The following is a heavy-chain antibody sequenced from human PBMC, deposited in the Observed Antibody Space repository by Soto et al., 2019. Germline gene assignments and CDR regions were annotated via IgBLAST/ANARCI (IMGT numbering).Heavy chain of an antibody. CDR1: GFTFSNFA. V-gene: IGHV3-30-3*01. Sequence: GGSLRLSCAASGFTFSNFAIHRVRQAPGKGLEWVAVISHDGTNKYYADSVKGRFTISRDNSNNTLYLQMNSLRAEDTAVYYCARSYYGSGSYLGPFGYWGQGTLVTVSS. CDR2: ISHDGTNK. CDR3: ARSYYGSGSYLGPFGY. J-gene: IGHJ4*02. D-gene: IGHD3-10*01.